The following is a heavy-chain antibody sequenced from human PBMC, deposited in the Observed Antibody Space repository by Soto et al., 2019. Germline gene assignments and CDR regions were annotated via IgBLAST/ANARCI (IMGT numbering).Heavy chain of an antibody. J-gene: IGHJ4*02. CDR3: ARDRAYYYDSSGYHGGYFDY. CDR1: GFTFSSYG. V-gene: IGHV3-33*08. CDR2: IWYDGSNK. D-gene: IGHD3-22*01. Sequence: PGGSLRLSCAVSGFTFSSYGMHWVRQAPGKGLEWVAVIWYDGSNKYYADSVKGRFTISRDNSKNTLYLQMNSLRAEDTAVYYCARDRAYYYDSSGYHGGYFDYWGQGTLVTVSS.